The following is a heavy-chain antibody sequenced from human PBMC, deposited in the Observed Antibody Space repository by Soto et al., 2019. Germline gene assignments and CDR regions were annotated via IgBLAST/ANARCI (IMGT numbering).Heavy chain of an antibody. CDR1: GGSISSGGYF. J-gene: IGHJ6*02. Sequence: SETLSLTCSVSGGSISSGGYFWSWIRQHPGKGLEWIGSIYYTGSTYYNPSLKSRVTISVDTSKNQFSLKLSSVTAADTAVYYCARRSPGGLPGSYYYGMDVWGQGTTVTVS. V-gene: IGHV4-39*01. D-gene: IGHD3-10*01. CDR3: ARRSPGGLPGSYYYGMDV. CDR2: IYYTGST.